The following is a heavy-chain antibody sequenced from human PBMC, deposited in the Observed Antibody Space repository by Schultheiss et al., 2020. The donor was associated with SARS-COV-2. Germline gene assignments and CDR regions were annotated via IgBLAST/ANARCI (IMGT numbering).Heavy chain of an antibody. J-gene: IGHJ4*02. D-gene: IGHD3-3*01. CDR2: INHSGST. CDR1: GFTFSNYA. CDR3: ARGRFFWSGSSPFDY. V-gene: IGHV4-34*01. Sequence: GSLRLSCAASGFTFSNYAMSWVRQPPGKGLEWIGEINHSGSTNYNPSLKSRVTISVDTSKNQFSLKLSSVTAADTAVYYCARGRFFWSGSSPFDYWGQGTLVTVSS.